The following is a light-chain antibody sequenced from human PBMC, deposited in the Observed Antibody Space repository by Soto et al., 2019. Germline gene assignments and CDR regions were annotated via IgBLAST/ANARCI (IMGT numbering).Light chain of an antibody. CDR1: QSVSSY. J-gene: IGKJ1*01. CDR2: DAS. Sequence: EIVLTQSPATLSVSPGERVTLSCRASQSVSSYLAWYQQKPGQGLRLLIYDASNRATGIPARFSGSGSATDFTLTITSLEPEDFALHYCQQRSTCPRTFGQGTKVEIK. V-gene: IGKV3-11*01. CDR3: QQRSTCPRT.